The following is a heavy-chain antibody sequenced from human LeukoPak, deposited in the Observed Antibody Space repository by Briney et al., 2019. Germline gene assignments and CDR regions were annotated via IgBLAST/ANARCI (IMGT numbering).Heavy chain of an antibody. CDR1: GGSISSYY. J-gene: IGHJ5*02. V-gene: IGHV4-59*01. Sequence: SETLSLTCTVSGGSISSYYWNWIRQPPGKGLEWIGYIYYSGRTNYNPSLKSRVTISVDTSKNQFSLNLTSVTAADTAVYYCARFTPQGYGWGGYNRFDPWGQGTLATVSS. CDR3: ARFTPQGYGWGGYNRFDP. D-gene: IGHD5-24*01. CDR2: IYYSGRT.